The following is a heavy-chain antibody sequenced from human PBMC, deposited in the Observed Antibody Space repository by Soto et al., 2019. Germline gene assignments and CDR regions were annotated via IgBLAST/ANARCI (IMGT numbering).Heavy chain of an antibody. J-gene: IGHJ6*02. CDR3: ARGDSTDCSNGVCSFFYNHDMDV. CDR2: INPKSGGT. CDR1: GYSFTDYH. V-gene: IGHV1-2*04. D-gene: IGHD2-8*01. Sequence: ASVKVSCKASGYSFTDYHIHWLRQAPGQGLEWLGRINPKSGGTSTAQKFQGWVTMTTDTSISTASMELTRLTSDDTAIYYCARGDSTDCSNGVCSFFYNHDMDVWGQGTTVTGLL.